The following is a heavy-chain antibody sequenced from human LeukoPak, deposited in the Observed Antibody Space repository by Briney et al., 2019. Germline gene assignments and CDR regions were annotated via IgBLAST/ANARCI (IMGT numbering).Heavy chain of an antibody. V-gene: IGHV4-34*01. J-gene: IGHJ5*02. D-gene: IGHD5-18*01. Sequence: SETPSLTCAVYGXSFSAYYWSWIRQPPGKGLEWIGQINHSGTTNYNPSLKSRVTISVDTSRNQFSLRLSSVTAADTAVYYCARVDTSMSAFDPWGQGSLVTVSS. CDR1: GXSFSAYY. CDR3: ARVDTSMSAFDP. CDR2: INHSGTT.